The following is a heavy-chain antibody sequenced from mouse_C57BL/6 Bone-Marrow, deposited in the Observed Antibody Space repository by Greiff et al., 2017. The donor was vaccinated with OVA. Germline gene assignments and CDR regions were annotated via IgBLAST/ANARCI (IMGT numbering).Heavy chain of an antibody. CDR1: GYTFTDYY. CDR3: ARQDGSSLFAD. D-gene: IGHD1-1*01. J-gene: IGHJ3*01. V-gene: IGHV1-26*01. CDR2: INPNNGGT. Sequence: VQLQQSGPELVKPGASVKISCKASGYTFTDYYMNWVKQSHGKSLEWIGDINPNNGGTSYNQKFKGKATLTVDKSSSPAYMELRSLTSEDSAVDYCARQDGSSLFADWGKGTLVTVSA.